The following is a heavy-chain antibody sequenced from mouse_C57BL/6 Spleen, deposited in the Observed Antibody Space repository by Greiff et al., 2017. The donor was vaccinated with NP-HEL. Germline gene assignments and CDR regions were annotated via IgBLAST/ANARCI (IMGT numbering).Heavy chain of an antibody. CDR1: GYTFTSYW. Sequence: VQLQQPGAELVRPGSSVKLSCKASGYTFTSYWMHWVKQRPGQGLEWIGAIYPGNSDTSYNQKFKGKAKLTAVTSASTAYMELSSLTNEDSAVYYCTRRANWDPFAYWGQGTLVTVSA. D-gene: IGHD4-1*01. V-gene: IGHV1-5*01. CDR3: TRRANWDPFAY. CDR2: IYPGNSDT. J-gene: IGHJ3*01.